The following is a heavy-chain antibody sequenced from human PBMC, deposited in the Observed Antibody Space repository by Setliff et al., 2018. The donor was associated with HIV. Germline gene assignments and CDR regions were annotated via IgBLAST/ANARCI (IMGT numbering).Heavy chain of an antibody. CDR3: ARVPLSYNWNLHYFDY. D-gene: IGHD1-20*01. Sequence: ASVKVSCKASGYSFTSYGISWVRQAPGQGLEWMGWISAHNGNTNYAQKLQGRVTMTTDTSTSTAYMELRSLRSDDTAVYYCARVPLSYNWNLHYFDYWGQGTLVTVSS. CDR1: GYSFTSYG. J-gene: IGHJ4*02. CDR2: ISAHNGNT. V-gene: IGHV1-18*01.